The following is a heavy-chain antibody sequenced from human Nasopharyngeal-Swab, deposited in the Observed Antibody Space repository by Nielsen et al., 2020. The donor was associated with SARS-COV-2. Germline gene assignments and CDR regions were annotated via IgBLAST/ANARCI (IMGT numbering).Heavy chain of an antibody. CDR1: GFTFSDHY. CDR3: ARENWGSRYFDS. Sequence: GESLKISCAASGFTFSDHYMDWVRQAPGKGLEWVSVIYTDGRTFYADSVKGRFIISRDNSKNTLSLQMSSLRAEDTAVYYCARENWGSRYFDSWGQGTLVTVSS. J-gene: IGHJ4*02. V-gene: IGHV3-66*01. CDR2: IYTDGRT. D-gene: IGHD7-27*01.